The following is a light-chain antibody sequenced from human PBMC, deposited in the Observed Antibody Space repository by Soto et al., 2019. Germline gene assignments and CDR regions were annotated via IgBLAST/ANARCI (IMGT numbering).Light chain of an antibody. CDR3: QQYGSSPYT. Sequence: EIVLTQSPGTLSLSPGGRAALSCRASQSISADYLVWYQQKPGQAPRLLIYGASSRATGIPDRFSGSGSGTDFTLTINRLEPEDFAVYYCQQYGSSPYTFGQGTKLEIK. CDR2: GAS. CDR1: QSISADY. V-gene: IGKV3-20*01. J-gene: IGKJ2*01.